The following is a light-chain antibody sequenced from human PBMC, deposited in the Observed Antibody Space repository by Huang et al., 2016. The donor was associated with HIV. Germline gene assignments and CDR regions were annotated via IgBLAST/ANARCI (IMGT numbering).Light chain of an antibody. CDR1: QMINNY. CDR2: SAS. J-gene: IGKJ4*01. CDR3: QQTFSVPLT. Sequence: DLQMTQSPSSLSASVGDRVSITCRASQMINNYFNWYQQKTGKAPKLLVHSASTVQNGVPPRFSGSVSGTDFTLTITNLQPEDSATYYCQQTFSVPLTFGGGTKVEIK. V-gene: IGKV1-39*01.